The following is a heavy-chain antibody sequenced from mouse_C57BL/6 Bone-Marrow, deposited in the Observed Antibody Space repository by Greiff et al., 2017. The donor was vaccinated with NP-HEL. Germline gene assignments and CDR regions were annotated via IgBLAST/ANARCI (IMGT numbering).Heavy chain of an antibody. CDR3: ARIYSNFDY. V-gene: IGHV5-4*01. J-gene: IGHJ2*01. Sequence: EVQLVESGGGLVKPGGSLKLSCAASGFTFSSYAMSWVRQTPEKRLEWVATISDGGSYTYYPDNVKGRFTISRDNAKNNLYLQMSHLKSEDTAMYYCARIYSNFDYWGQGTTRTVSS. CDR2: ISDGGSYT. D-gene: IGHD2-5*01. CDR1: GFTFSSYA.